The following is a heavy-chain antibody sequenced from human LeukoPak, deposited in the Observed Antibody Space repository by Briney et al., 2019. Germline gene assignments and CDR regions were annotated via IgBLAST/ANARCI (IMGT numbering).Heavy chain of an antibody. Sequence: SVKVSCKASGGTFSSCAISWVRQAPGQGLEWMGGIIPIFGTANYAQKFQGRVTITADESTSTAYMELSSLRSEDTAVYYCAGSSSWSPPSFVSAFDIWGQGTMVTVSS. J-gene: IGHJ3*02. V-gene: IGHV1-69*13. CDR3: AGSSSWSPPSFVSAFDI. CDR2: IIPIFGTA. D-gene: IGHD6-13*01. CDR1: GGTFSSCA.